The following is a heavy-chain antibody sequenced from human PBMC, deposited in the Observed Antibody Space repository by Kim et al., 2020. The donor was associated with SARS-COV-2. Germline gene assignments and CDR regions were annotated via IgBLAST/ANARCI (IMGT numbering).Heavy chain of an antibody. CDR2: IIPIFGTA. CDR1: GGTFSSYA. D-gene: IGHD6-13*01. Sequence: SVKVSCKASGGTFSSYAISWVRQAPGQGLEWMGGIIPIFGTANYAQKFQGRVTITADESTSTAYMELSSLRSEDTAVYYCGRSRNPTWETGIAAAGNYYYGMDVWGQGTTVTVSS. V-gene: IGHV1-69*13. CDR3: GRSRNPTWETGIAAAGNYYYGMDV. J-gene: IGHJ6*02.